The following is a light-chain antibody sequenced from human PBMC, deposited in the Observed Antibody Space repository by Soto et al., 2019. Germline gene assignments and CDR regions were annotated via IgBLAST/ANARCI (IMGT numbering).Light chain of an antibody. CDR3: QQLNTSPRT. J-gene: IGKJ1*01. CDR1: QGISSS. Sequence: IQLTQSPSSLSASVGDRVTITCRASQGISSSLAWYQQNPGKAPKLLIYAASTLQSGVPSRFSGSGSGIDFTLTISSLQPEDFATYYCQQLNTSPRTLGQGTKVEIK. V-gene: IGKV1-9*01. CDR2: AAS.